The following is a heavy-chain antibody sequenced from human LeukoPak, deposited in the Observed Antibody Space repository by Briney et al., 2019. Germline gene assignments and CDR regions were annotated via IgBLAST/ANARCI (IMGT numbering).Heavy chain of an antibody. CDR3: ARDSYIVGAFDI. Sequence: PSETLSLTCTVSGGSINSYYWSWIRQPPGKGLEWIGYIYYSGSTNYNPSLKSRVTISVDTSKNQFSLKLSSVTAADTAVYYCARDSYIVGAFDIWGQATMVTVSS. CDR1: GGSINSYY. V-gene: IGHV4-59*01. D-gene: IGHD3-16*02. J-gene: IGHJ3*02. CDR2: IYYSGST.